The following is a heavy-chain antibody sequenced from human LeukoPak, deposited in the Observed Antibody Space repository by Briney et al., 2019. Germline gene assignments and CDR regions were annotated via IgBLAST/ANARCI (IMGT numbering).Heavy chain of an antibody. D-gene: IGHD6-13*01. CDR1: GYTFTSFG. CDR3: ARVKRIAAAGTSPFDP. Sequence: ASVRVSCKASGYTFTSFGISWVRQAPGQGLEWMGWINTNTGNPTYAQGFTGRFVFSLDTSVSTAYLQISSLKAEDTAVYYCARVKRIAAAGTSPFDPWGQGTLVSV. V-gene: IGHV7-4-1*02. J-gene: IGHJ5*02. CDR2: INTNTGNP.